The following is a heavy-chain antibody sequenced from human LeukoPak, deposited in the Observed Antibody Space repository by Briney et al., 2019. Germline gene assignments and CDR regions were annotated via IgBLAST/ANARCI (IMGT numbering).Heavy chain of an antibody. J-gene: IGHJ5*02. CDR1: GGSISSYF. CDR3: ARDPRGIVGANHNWFDP. D-gene: IGHD1-26*01. CDR2: IYDSGST. V-gene: IGHV4-59*12. Sequence: KPSETLSLTCTVSGGSISSYFWTWIRQPPGKGLEWIGYIYDSGSTNYSPSLKSRVTISVDTSKNQFSLKLSSVTAADTAVYYCARDPRGIVGANHNWFDPWGQGTLVTVSS.